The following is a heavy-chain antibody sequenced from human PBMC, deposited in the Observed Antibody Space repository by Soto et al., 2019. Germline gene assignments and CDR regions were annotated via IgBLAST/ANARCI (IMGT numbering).Heavy chain of an antibody. Sequence: QVQLVQSGAEVKKPGASVKVSCKASGYTFTSYGISWVRQAPGQGLEWMGWISAYNGNTNYAQKLQGRVTMTTDTSTSTAYMELRSLRSDDTAVYYCARLYCSVGSCYLPSYYYYYMDVWGKGTTVTVSS. CDR2: ISAYNGNT. CDR1: GYTFTSYG. D-gene: IGHD2-15*01. CDR3: ARLYCSVGSCYLPSYYYYYMDV. V-gene: IGHV1-18*01. J-gene: IGHJ6*03.